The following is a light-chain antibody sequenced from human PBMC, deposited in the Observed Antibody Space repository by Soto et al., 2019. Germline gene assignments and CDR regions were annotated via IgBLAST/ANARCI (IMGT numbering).Light chain of an antibody. CDR2: GAS. CDR1: QSVDIN. CDR3: QQYRGWPRT. V-gene: IGKV3-15*01. Sequence: EIVLTQSPATLSVSPGERVTLSCRASQSVDINLAWYQQKPGQAPRLLIYGASTRATDMSGTFSDRGSGTEFTLTINNLRPEDFAVYYCQQYRGWPRTFGQGTKVEIK. J-gene: IGKJ1*01.